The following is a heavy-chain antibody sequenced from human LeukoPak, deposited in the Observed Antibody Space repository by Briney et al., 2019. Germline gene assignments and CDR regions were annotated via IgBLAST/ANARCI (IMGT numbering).Heavy chain of an antibody. CDR1: GFTFSSYA. Sequence: GGSLRLSCAASGFTFSSYAMSWVRQAPGKGLEWVSAISGSGGSTYYADSVKGRFTISRDNSKNTLYLQMNSLRAEDTAVYYCAKYHGFYDFWSGYFEDYFDYWGREPWSPSPQ. V-gene: IGHV3-23*01. J-gene: IGHJ4*02. D-gene: IGHD3-3*01. CDR3: AKYHGFYDFWSGYFEDYFDY. CDR2: ISGSGGST.